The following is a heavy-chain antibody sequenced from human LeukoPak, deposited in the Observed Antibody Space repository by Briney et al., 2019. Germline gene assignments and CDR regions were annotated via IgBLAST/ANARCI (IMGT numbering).Heavy chain of an antibody. CDR3: ARERYSEKNYYYYGMDV. D-gene: IGHD2-15*01. Sequence: PGGPLRLSCAASGFTFGSYSMNWVRQAPGKGLESVSFISSSSSYIYYADSVKGRVTISRDNAKNSLYLQMNSLRAEDTAVYYCARERYSEKNYYYYGMDVWGQGTTVTVSS. J-gene: IGHJ6*02. CDR1: GFTFGSYS. V-gene: IGHV3-21*01. CDR2: ISSSSSYI.